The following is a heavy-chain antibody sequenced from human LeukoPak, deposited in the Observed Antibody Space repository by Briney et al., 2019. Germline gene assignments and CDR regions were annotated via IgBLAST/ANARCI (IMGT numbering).Heavy chain of an antibody. D-gene: IGHD3-16*02. CDR1: GFTFSSYS. CDR3: ARDGNRITFGGVIVTIDY. Sequence: GGYLRLSCAASGFTFSSYSMNWVRQAPGKGLEWVSSISSSSSYIYYADSVKGRFTISRDNAKNSLYLQMNSLRAEDTAVYYCARDGNRITFGGVIVTIDYWGQGTLVTVSS. V-gene: IGHV3-21*01. J-gene: IGHJ4*02. CDR2: ISSSSSYI.